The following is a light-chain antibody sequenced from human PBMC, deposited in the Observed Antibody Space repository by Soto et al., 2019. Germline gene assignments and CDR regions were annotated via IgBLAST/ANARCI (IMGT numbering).Light chain of an antibody. V-gene: IGKV3-11*01. CDR3: QQRSTWLT. Sequence: EIVLTQSPATLSLSPGERATLSCRASQSVSSNLAWYQQKPGQAPSLLISGASTRATGIPARFSGSGSGTDFTLTIRSLEPEDFAVYYCQQRSTWLTFGGGTKVDI. CDR2: GAS. CDR1: QSVSSN. J-gene: IGKJ4*01.